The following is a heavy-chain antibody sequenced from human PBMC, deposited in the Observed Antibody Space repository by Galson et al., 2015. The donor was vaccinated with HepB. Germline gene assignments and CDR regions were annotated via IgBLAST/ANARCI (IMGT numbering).Heavy chain of an antibody. CDR3: ARDLGIAAAGTVYYYGMDV. J-gene: IGHJ6*02. CDR1: GYTFTSYG. D-gene: IGHD6-13*01. V-gene: IGHV1-18*01. CDR2: ISAYNGNT. Sequence: SVKVSCKASGYTFTSYGISWVLQAPGQGLEWMGWISAYNGNTNYAQKLQGRVTMTTDTSTSTAYMELRSLRSDDTAVYYCARDLGIAAAGTVYYYGMDVWGQGPRSPSP.